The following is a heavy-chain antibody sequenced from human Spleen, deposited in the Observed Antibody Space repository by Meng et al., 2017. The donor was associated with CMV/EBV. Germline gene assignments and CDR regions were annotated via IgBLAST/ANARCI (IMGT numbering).Heavy chain of an antibody. D-gene: IGHD2-2*02. CDR1: FTSYG. J-gene: IGHJ5*02. Sequence: FTSYGINWVRQATGQGLEWMGWMNPNSGNTGYAQKFQGRVTITRNTSISTAYMELSSLRSEDTAVYYCARGGYCSSTSCYTAGWFDPWGQGTLVTVSS. CDR3: ARGGYCSSTSCYTAGWFDP. V-gene: IGHV1-8*03. CDR2: MNPNSGNT.